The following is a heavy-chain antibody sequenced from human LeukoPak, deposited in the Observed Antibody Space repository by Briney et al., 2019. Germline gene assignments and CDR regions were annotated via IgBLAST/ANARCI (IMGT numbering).Heavy chain of an antibody. CDR2: IYTSGGT. V-gene: IGHV4-4*07. J-gene: IGHJ4*02. CDR3: ARVDSSGYHEPFDY. Sequence: SETLSLTCTVSGGSISSYYWSWIRQPAGKGLEWIGRIYTSGGTNYNPPLKSRVTMSVDTSKNQFSLKLSSVTAADTAVYYCARVDSSGYHEPFDYWGQGTLVTVSS. CDR1: GGSISSYY. D-gene: IGHD3-22*01.